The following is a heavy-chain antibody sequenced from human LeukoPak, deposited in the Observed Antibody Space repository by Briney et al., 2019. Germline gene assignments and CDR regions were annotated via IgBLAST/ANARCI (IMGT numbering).Heavy chain of an antibody. CDR1: GFSFSSHS. Sequence: GGSLRLSCAASGFSFSSHSMNWVRQAPGKGLEWVSSVSSSSSFIYYADSVKGRFTISRDNAKKSPYLQMNSLRAEDTAVYYCARVKDSPRIRTTLGYWGQGTLVTVSS. J-gene: IGHJ4*02. V-gene: IGHV3-21*01. D-gene: IGHD2/OR15-2a*01. CDR3: ARVKDSPRIRTTLGY. CDR2: VSSSSSFI.